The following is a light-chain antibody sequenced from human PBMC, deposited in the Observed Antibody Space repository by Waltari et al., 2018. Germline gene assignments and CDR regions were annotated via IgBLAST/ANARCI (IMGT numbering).Light chain of an antibody. CDR3: QSADSSDTRVV. V-gene: IGLV3-25*03. CDR1: ALPTQY. Sequence: SYDLTHPPPGSVSPGQPARITCAGDALPTQYAYWNQQRPGQAPVLVTDKDTERPAGVPERFSGSRSGTKVTLTISGVQAEDEAEYYCQSADSSDTRVVFGGGTKLTVL. J-gene: IGLJ2*01. CDR2: KDT.